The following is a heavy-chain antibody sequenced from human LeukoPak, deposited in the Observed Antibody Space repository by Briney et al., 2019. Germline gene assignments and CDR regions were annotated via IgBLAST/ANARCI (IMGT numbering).Heavy chain of an antibody. CDR2: MSSGGRYI. CDR3: ARDRPTGASRLFVVQ. J-gene: IGHJ4*02. D-gene: IGHD3-3*01. Sequence: GGSLRLSCAASGFTFSSYSMTWVRQAPGKGLEWVSSMSSGGRYIYYADSVRGRFTISRDNAKNSLYLLMNSLRVEDTAVYYCARDRPTGASRLFVVQWRERTLLTVSS. V-gene: IGHV3-21*01. CDR1: GFTFSSYS.